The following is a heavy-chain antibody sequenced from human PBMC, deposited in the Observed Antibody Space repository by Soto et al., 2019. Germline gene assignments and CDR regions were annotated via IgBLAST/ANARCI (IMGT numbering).Heavy chain of an antibody. CDR2: IYWDDDK. Sequence: QITLKESGPTLGNPTQTLTLTCTFSGFSLSTSGVGVGWIRQPPGKALEWLALIYWDDDKRYSPSLKSRLTITKDTSKNQVVLTMTNMDPVDTATYYCAHREVVPAAISTPWDYFDYWGQGTLVTVSS. V-gene: IGHV2-5*02. J-gene: IGHJ4*02. D-gene: IGHD2-2*01. CDR1: GFSLSTSGVG. CDR3: AHREVVPAAISTPWDYFDY.